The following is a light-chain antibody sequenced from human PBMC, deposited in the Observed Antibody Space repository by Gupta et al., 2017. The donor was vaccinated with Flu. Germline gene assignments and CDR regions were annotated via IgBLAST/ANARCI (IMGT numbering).Light chain of an antibody. V-gene: IGKV3-15*01. CDR1: ESVSNN. CDR3: QQDNYWPLT. Sequence: DIVMTQSPATLSVSPGERATLSCRASESVSNNVAWYQQKPGQSPRLLIYGASARATGLPARFSNSGSGTEFTLTISSLQSEDFAVYYCQQDNYWPLTFGGGTKVETK. J-gene: IGKJ4*01. CDR2: GAS.